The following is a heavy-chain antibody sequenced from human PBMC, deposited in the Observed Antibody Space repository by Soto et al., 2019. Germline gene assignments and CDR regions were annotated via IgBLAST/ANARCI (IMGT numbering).Heavy chain of an antibody. CDR1: GGSINNYW. Sequence: SETLSLTCTVSGGSINNYWWSWIRQAADKRLEWIGRLHSTGATNYNPSLRSRVTMSVDKSKNQFSLNLASVTAADTAVYYCVRDVPAAGTDWFDPWGQGALVTVSS. V-gene: IGHV4-4*07. CDR2: LHSTGAT. J-gene: IGHJ5*02. D-gene: IGHD6-13*01. CDR3: VRDVPAAGTDWFDP.